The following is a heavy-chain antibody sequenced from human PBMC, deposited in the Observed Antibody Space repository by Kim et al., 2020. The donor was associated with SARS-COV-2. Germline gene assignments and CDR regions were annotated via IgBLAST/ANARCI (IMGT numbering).Heavy chain of an antibody. CDR2: IKSKTDGGIT. V-gene: IGHV3-15*01. D-gene: IGHD1-26*01. CDR1: GFTFNNAW. J-gene: IGHJ4*02. Sequence: GGSLRLSCAASGFTFNNAWMSWVRQAPGKGLEWVGRIKSKTDGGITDYAAPVKGRFTISRDDSKNTLYLQMNSLKSEDTAVYYCTTDLRWELPPPGYWGQGTLVTVSS. CDR3: TTDLRWELPPPGY.